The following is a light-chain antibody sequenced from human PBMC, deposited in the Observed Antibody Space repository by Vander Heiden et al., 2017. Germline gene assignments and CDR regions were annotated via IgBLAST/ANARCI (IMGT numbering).Light chain of an antibody. J-gene: IGKJ4*01. CDR3: QQYNYWPPT. CDR2: GAS. Sequence: EVVLTQSPDTLSVSPEERATLSCRASQSISRDLAWYQQKPGQPPKLLIYGASDRAAGLPARFSGSGSGTEFTLTISSLQSEDFAVYSCQQYNYWPPTFGGGTKVEIK. V-gene: IGKV3-15*01. CDR1: QSISRD.